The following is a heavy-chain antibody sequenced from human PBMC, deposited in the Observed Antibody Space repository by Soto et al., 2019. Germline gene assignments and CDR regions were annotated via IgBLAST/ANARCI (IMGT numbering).Heavy chain of an antibody. Sequence: SGRVSCKASVDTFTDYYRHWVRQAPGQGLEWMGWINPNSGGTNYAQKFQGRVTMTRDTSITTAYMELSRLRSDDTAVYYCARDPASYSPDYWGQGTLVTVSS. J-gene: IGHJ4*02. CDR2: INPNSGGT. CDR3: ARDPASYSPDY. D-gene: IGHD5-18*01. CDR1: VDTFTDYY. V-gene: IGHV1-2*02.